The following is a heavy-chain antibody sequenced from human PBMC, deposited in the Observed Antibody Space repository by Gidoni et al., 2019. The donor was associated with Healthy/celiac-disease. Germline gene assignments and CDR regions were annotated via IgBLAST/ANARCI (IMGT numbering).Heavy chain of an antibody. CDR3: AKDRGEAGSVDY. CDR2: ISYDGSNK. CDR1: GSTFSSYG. D-gene: IGHD3-10*01. J-gene: IGHJ4*02. Sequence: QVQLVESGGGVVQPGRSLRLSCAASGSTFSSYGMHWVRQAPGKGLEWVAVISYDGSNKYYADSVKGRFTISRDNSKNTLYLQMNSLRAEDTAVYYCAKDRGEAGSVDYWGQGTLVTVSS. V-gene: IGHV3-30*18.